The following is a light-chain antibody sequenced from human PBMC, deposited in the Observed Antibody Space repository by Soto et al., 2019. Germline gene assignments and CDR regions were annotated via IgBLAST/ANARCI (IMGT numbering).Light chain of an antibody. V-gene: IGKV3-20*01. CDR1: QSVSSSY. CDR3: QQYGSSPPT. J-gene: IGKJ1*01. Sequence: IVLTQSPGTLSLSPLEIATLSCMASQSVSSSYLAWYQQKPGQAPRLLIYGASSRATGIPDRFSGSGSGTDFTLTISRLEPEDFAVYYCQQYGSSPPTFGQGTKVDIK. CDR2: GAS.